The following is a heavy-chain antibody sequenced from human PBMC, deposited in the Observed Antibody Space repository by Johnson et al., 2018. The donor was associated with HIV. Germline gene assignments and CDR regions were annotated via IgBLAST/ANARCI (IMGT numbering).Heavy chain of an antibody. Sequence: QVQLVESGGGVVQPGRSLRLSCAASGFTFNSYAMHWVRQAPGRGLEWVAVISYDGSNTYYADSVKGRFTISRDNSKNTLYLQMNSLRAEDTAVCYCARAYNDAFGVWGQGTMVTVAA. CDR2: ISYDGSNT. D-gene: IGHD5-24*01. CDR3: ARAYNDAFGV. J-gene: IGHJ3*01. CDR1: GFTFNSYA. V-gene: IGHV3-30-3*01.